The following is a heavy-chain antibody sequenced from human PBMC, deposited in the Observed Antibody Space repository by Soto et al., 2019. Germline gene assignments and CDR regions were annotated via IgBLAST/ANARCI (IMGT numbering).Heavy chain of an antibody. CDR1: GFTFSSYA. Sequence: GGSLRLSCAASGFTFSSYAMSGVRQAPGKGLEWVSAINSRGGSTYYADSVKGRFTISRDSSKNTLYLQMNSLRAEYTAVYYCAKDRSSTSCYAFDYWGQGTLVTVSS. CDR2: INSRGGST. J-gene: IGHJ4*02. CDR3: AKDRSSTSCYAFDY. V-gene: IGHV3-23*01. D-gene: IGHD2-2*01.